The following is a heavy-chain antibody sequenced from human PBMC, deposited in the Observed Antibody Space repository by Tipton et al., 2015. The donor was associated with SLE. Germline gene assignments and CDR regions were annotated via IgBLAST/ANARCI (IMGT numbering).Heavy chain of an antibody. D-gene: IGHD4-11*01. V-gene: IGHV3-11*04. CDR3: ASHPRHNRDYSDSVDGLDI. CDR1: GFTFRDYY. CDR2: ISSSGSTI. Sequence: SLRLSCAASGFTFRDYYMSWIRQAPGKGLEWISYISSSGSTIFYADSVKGRFTISRVNSKNSLYLQMNSLRAEDTAVYYCASHPRHNRDYSDSVDGLDIWGQGTMVTVSS. J-gene: IGHJ3*02.